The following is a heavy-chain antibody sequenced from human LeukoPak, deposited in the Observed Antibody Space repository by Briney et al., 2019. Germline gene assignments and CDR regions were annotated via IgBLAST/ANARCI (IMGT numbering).Heavy chain of an antibody. D-gene: IGHD6-13*01. CDR3: ARSIAAAGTDFDY. CDR1: GGSISSYY. V-gene: IGHV4-59*01. Sequence: SETLSLTCTVSGGSISSYYWSWIRHPPGKGLEWIGYIYYSGSTNYNPSLKSRVTISVDTSKNQFSLKLSSVTAADTAVYYCARSIAAAGTDFDYWGQGTLVTVSS. J-gene: IGHJ4*02. CDR2: IYYSGST.